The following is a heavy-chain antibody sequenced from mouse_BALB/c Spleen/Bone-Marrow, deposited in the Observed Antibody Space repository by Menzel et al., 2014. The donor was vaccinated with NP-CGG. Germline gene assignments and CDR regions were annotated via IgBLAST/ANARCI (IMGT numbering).Heavy chain of an antibody. CDR3: ARSGSSSGYFDY. Sequence: EVQRVESGGGLVQPGGSRKLSCAASGFTFSSFAMHWVRQALEKGLEWVAYISSGSSTIYYADTVMGRFTISRDNPKNTLFLQMTSLRSEDTAMYYCARSGSSSGYFDYWGQGTTLTVSS. V-gene: IGHV5-17*02. J-gene: IGHJ2*01. CDR1: GFTFSSFA. CDR2: ISSGSSTI. D-gene: IGHD1-1*01.